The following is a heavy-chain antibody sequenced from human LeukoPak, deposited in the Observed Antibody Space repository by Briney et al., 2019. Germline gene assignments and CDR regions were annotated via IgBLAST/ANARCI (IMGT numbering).Heavy chain of an antibody. Sequence: SETLSLTCTVSGGSMTNYYWHWIRQPARKGLEWIGHIYGNGNTDFNPSLNSRVTISLDKSQNQFSLQLKSVTAADTAVYYCARGGSSDWYPLMKWGQGILVTVSS. J-gene: IGHJ4*02. D-gene: IGHD2-21*01. CDR2: IYGNGNT. CDR3: ARGGSSDWYPLMK. V-gene: IGHV4-4*07. CDR1: GGSMTNYY.